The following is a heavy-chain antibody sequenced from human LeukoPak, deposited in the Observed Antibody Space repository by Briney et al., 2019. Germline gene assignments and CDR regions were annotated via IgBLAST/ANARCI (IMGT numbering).Heavy chain of an antibody. D-gene: IGHD3-10*02. J-gene: IGHJ4*02. CDR3: IRETHVGLHLEY. CDR1: GFTFTTYW. V-gene: IGHV3-74*01. Sequence: GGSLRLSCAASGFTFTTYWMHWVRQVPGKGLVWVARINTDGRVTTYADSVKGRFTVSRDNAESTLYLQMSNLRPEDTAVYYCIRETHVGLHLEYWGQGTLATVTS. CDR2: INTDGRVT.